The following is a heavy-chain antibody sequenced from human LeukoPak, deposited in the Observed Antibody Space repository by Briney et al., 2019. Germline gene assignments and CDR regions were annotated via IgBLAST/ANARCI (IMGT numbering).Heavy chain of an antibody. Sequence: ASVKVSCKASGYTFTGYYMHWVRQAPGQGLEWMGIINPSGGSTSYAQKFQGRVTMTRDASTSTVYMELSSLRSEDTAVYYCARRGMIAAALDYWGQGTLVTVSS. CDR2: INPSGGST. CDR3: ARRGMIAAALDY. V-gene: IGHV1-46*01. D-gene: IGHD6-13*01. J-gene: IGHJ4*02. CDR1: GYTFTGYY.